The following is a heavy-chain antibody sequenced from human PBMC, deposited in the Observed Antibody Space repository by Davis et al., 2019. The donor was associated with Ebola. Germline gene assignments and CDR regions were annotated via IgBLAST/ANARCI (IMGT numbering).Heavy chain of an antibody. D-gene: IGHD2-21*01. Sequence: PGGSLRLSCTVSGVSISRHYWSWIRQPPGKRLEWIGSIYYTGNAYYNSSLASRATISVDTSKNQFSLNLSSVTAADTAVYFCSRFGEGAYWGQGTLVTVSS. CDR2: IYYTGNA. J-gene: IGHJ4*02. CDR3: SRFGEGAY. CDR1: GVSISRHY. V-gene: IGHV4-59*11.